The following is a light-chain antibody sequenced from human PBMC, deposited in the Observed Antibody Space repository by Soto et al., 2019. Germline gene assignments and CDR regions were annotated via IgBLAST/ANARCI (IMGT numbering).Light chain of an antibody. CDR2: EVN. CDR1: SGDVGSYKY. J-gene: IGLJ2*01. CDR3: GTWDSDLTAVV. Sequence: QSALTQPASVSGSPGQSISVSCTGSSGDVGSYKYVSWYQQHPGKAPKLIIYEVNKRPSGVSDRFSGSKSGNTASLTISGLQAEDEADYYCGTWDSDLTAVVFGGGTKLTVL. V-gene: IGLV2-14*01.